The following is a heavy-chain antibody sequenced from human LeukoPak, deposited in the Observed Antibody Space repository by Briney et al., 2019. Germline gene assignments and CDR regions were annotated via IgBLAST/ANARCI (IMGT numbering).Heavy chain of an antibody. V-gene: IGHV3-53*04. CDR1: GFTVSSNY. CDR3: ARDLEGYYGSGSHAVGNYYYYGMDV. J-gene: IGHJ6*02. Sequence: GGSLRLSCAASGFTVSSNYMSWVRQAPGKGLEWVSVIYSGGSTYYADSVKGRFTISRHNSKNTLYLQMNSLRAEDTAVYYCARDLEGYYGSGSHAVGNYYYYGMDVWGQGTTVTVSS. CDR2: IYSGGST. D-gene: IGHD3-10*01.